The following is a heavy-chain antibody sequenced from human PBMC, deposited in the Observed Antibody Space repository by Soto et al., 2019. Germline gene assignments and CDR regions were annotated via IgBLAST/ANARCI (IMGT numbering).Heavy chain of an antibody. D-gene: IGHD3-3*01. CDR2: IWYDGSNK. CDR3: ARGIYDFWSGPSSYYYYYMDV. CDR1: GFTFSSYG. Sequence: GGSLRLSFVASGFTFSSYGMHWVRQAPGKGLEWVAVIWYDGSNKYYADSVKGRFTISRDNSKNTLYLQMNSLRAEDTAVYYCARGIYDFWSGPSSYYYYYMDVWGKGTTVTVSS. J-gene: IGHJ6*03. V-gene: IGHV3-33*01.